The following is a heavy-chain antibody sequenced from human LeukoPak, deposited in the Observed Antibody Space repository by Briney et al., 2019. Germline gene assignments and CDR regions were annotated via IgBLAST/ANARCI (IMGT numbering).Heavy chain of an antibody. V-gene: IGHV3-30-3*02. J-gene: IGHJ6*02. CDR3: ASSPVGLWSGDHYGMDI. D-gene: IGHD3-3*01. CDR1: GFTFSSYA. CDR2: VSYDGSNK. Sequence: GGSLRLSCAASGFTFSSYAMHWVRQAPGKGLEWVAVVSYDGSNKYYADSVKGRFTISRDNAKNTLYLQMNSLSVEDTALYYCASSPVGLWSGDHYGMDIWGQGTTVTVSS.